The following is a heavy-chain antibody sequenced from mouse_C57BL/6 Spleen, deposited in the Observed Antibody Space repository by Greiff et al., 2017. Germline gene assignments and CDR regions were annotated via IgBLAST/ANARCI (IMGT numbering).Heavy chain of an antibody. D-gene: IGHD2-4*01. CDR2: IWRGGST. J-gene: IGHJ3*01. CDR1: GFSLTSYG. V-gene: IGHV2-5*01. CDR3: AMGGLRQGAWFAY. Sequence: VQLVESGPGLVQPSQSLSISCTVSGFSLTSYGVHWVRQSPGKGLEWLGVIWRGGSTDYNAAIMSRLNTTKDNSKSQVFFKMNSLLAGYSAVYYCAMGGLRQGAWFAYWGQGTLVTVSA.